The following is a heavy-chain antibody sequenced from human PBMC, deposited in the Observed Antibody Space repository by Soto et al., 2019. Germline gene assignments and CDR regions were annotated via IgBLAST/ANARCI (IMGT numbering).Heavy chain of an antibody. V-gene: IGHV1-18*01. D-gene: IGHD2-15*01. J-gene: IGHJ4*02. Sequence: ASVKVSCKASGHSFTIYGITWVRQAPGQGLEWMGWISTYDGNTNYAQNFQGRVSMARDTSTSTAYMELRSLRSDDTAVYYCARDRGRSCIGGICPFDYWGQGTLVTVSS. CDR3: ARDRGRSCIGGICPFDY. CDR2: ISTYDGNT. CDR1: GHSFTIYG.